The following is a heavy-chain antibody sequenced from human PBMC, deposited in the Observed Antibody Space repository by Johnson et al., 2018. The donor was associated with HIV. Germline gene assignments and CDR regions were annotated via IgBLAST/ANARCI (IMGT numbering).Heavy chain of an antibody. J-gene: IGHJ3*01. CDR3: AREDYHRALDV. CDR2: ISYDGSNK. CDR1: GFTFSSYA. Sequence: VQLVESGGGVVQPGRSLRLSCAASGFTFSSYAMHWVRQAPGKGLEWVAVISYDGSNKYYADSVKGRFTISRDNAKNSLYLQMNSLTAEDTALYYCAREDYHRALDVWGQGTMVTVSS. V-gene: IGHV3-30-3*01. D-gene: IGHD4-11*01.